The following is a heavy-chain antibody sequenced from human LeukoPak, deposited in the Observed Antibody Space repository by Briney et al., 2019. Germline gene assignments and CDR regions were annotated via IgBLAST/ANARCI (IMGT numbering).Heavy chain of an antibody. D-gene: IGHD3-10*01. CDR3: ARLSLLPQHITMVRGVHP. CDR1: GGSFSDYY. Sequence: SETLSLTCAVYGGSFSDYYWSWIRQPPGKGLEWIGEINHSRSTNYNPSLKSRVTISVDTSKNHLSLKLNSVTAADTAVYYCARLSLLPQHITMVRGVHPWGQGTLVTVSS. J-gene: IGHJ5*02. V-gene: IGHV4-34*01. CDR2: INHSRST.